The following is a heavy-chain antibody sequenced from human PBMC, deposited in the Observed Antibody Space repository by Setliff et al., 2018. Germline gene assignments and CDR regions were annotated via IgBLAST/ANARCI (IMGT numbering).Heavy chain of an antibody. CDR1: GGTFSSYA. CDR3: ARPDTIFGSFAEKDAFDI. CDR2: IIPIFGTA. V-gene: IGHV1-69*06. D-gene: IGHD3-3*01. J-gene: IGHJ3*02. Sequence: RASVKVSCKASGGTFSSYAISWVRQAPGQGLEWMGRIIPIFGTANYAQKFQGRVTITADKSTSTAYMELSSLRSEDTAVYYCARPDTIFGSFAEKDAFDIWGQGTMVTVSS.